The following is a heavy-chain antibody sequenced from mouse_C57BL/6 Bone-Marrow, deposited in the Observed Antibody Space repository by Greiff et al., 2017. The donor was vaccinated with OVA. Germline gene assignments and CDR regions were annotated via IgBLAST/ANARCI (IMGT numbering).Heavy chain of an antibody. J-gene: IGHJ1*03. D-gene: IGHD1-1*01. V-gene: IGHV2-2*01. Sequence: VHLVESGPGLVQPSQSLSITCTVSGFSLTSYGVHWVRQSPGKGLEWLGVIWSGGSTDYNAAFISRLSISKDNSKSQVFFKMNSLQADDTAIYYCARNPRFITTVVHWYFDVWGTGTTVTVSS. CDR3: ARNPRFITTVVHWYFDV. CDR1: GFSLTSYG. CDR2: IWSGGST.